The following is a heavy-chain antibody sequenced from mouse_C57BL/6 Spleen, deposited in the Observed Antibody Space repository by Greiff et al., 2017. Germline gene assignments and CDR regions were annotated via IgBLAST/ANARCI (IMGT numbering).Heavy chain of an antibody. D-gene: IGHD1-1*01. CDR3: ARHDYGSSLYYFDY. J-gene: IGHJ2*01. Sequence: EVQLQQSGPGLVKPSQSLSLTCSVTGYSITSGYYWNWIRQFPGNKLEWMGYISYDGSNNYNPSLKNRISITRDTSKNQFFLKLNSVTTEDTATYYCARHDYGSSLYYFDYWGQGTTLTVSS. CDR1: GYSITSGYY. CDR2: ISYDGSN. V-gene: IGHV3-6*01.